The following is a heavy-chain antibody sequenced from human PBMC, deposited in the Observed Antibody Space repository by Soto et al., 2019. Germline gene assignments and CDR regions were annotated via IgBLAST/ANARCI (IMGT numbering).Heavy chain of an antibody. V-gene: IGHV1-18*01. CDR1: GYTFTRYG. Sequence: QVQLVQSGAEVKKPGASVKVSCKASGYTFTRYGISWVRQAPGQGLEWMGWISAYNGNTNYAQKLQGRVTMTTDTATSTTYMELRSLRSDDTAVYYCARDKISNYYYGMDVWGQGTTVTVSS. J-gene: IGHJ6*02. CDR2: ISAYNGNT. CDR3: ARDKISNYYYGMDV. D-gene: IGHD6-13*01.